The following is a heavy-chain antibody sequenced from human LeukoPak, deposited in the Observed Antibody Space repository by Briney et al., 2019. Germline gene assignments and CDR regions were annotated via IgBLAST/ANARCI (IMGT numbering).Heavy chain of an antibody. CDR2: IYYSGST. D-gene: IGHD6-13*01. J-gene: IGHJ3*02. CDR3: ARRIAAAPRYAFDI. V-gene: IGHV4-59*08. CDR1: GGSISGYY. Sequence: PSETLSLTCTVSGGSISGYYWTWIRQPPGKGLEWIGYIYYSGSTNYNPSLKSRVTISLDTSKNQFSLKLSSVTAADTAVYYCARRIAAAPRYAFDIWGQGTMVTVSS.